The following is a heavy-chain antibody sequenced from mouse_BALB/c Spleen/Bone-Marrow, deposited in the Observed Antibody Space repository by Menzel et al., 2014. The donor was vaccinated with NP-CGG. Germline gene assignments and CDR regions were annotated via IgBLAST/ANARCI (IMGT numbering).Heavy chain of an antibody. V-gene: IGHV14-3*02. J-gene: IGHJ3*01. CDR2: IDPANGNT. Sequence: EVKVVESGAELVKPGASVKLSCIASGFNIKDTHMHWVKQRPEQGLEWIGRIDPANGNTKYDPKFQGKATITADTSSNTAYLRLSSLTSEDTAVYYCAPYYYGSSSFAFWGQGTLVTVSA. D-gene: IGHD1-1*01. CDR3: APYYYGSSSFAF. CDR1: GFNIKDTH.